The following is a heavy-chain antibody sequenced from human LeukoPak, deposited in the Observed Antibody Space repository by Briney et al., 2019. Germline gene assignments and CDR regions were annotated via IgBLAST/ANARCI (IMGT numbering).Heavy chain of an antibody. D-gene: IGHD3-22*01. J-gene: IGHJ4*02. CDR2: IIPILGIA. CDR3: ASGVYDSSGYSDFDY. CDR1: GGTFSSYT. Sequence: SVKVSCKASGGTFSSYTISWVRQAPGQGLEWMGRIIPILGIANYAQKFQGRVTITADKSTSTAYMELSSLRSEDTALYYCASGVYDSSGYSDFDYWGQGTLVTVSS. V-gene: IGHV1-69*02.